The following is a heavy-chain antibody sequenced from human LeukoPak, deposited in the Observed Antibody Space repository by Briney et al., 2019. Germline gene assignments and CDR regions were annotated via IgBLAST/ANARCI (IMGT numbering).Heavy chain of an antibody. D-gene: IGHD3-10*01. CDR1: GGSVSNGSYY. J-gene: IGHJ6*02. CDR3: ARADYYGSGSYLPYYYYGMDV. Sequence: SETLSLTCTVSGGSVSNGSYYWSWIRQPPGKGLEWIGYIYYSGSTYYNPSLKSRVTISVDTSKNQFSLKLSSVTAADTAVYYCARADYYGSGSYLPYYYYGMDVWGQGTTVTVSS. CDR2: IYYSGST. V-gene: IGHV4-30-4*08.